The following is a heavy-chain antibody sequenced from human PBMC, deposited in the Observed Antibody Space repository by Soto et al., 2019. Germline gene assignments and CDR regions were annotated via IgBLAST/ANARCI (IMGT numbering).Heavy chain of an antibody. CDR2: ISGGGETK. V-gene: IGHV3-48*02. CDR3: ARGTSLGYYSYGMDV. Sequence: QSGGSLRLSCAASGFSLSSHSVNWVRQAPGKGLEWISYISGGGETKYNAAAVEGRFTTSRDNAKNLVYLQMNSLRDEDTALYYCARGTSLGYYSYGMDVWGQGTTVTVSS. D-gene: IGHD3-3*01. CDR1: GFSLSSHS. J-gene: IGHJ6*02.